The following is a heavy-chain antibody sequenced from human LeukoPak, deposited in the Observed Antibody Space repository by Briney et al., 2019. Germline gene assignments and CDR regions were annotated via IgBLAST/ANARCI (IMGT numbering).Heavy chain of an antibody. CDR2: IIPIFGTA. CDR3: ARDGSSGWSFLYYFDY. Sequence: ASGKVSCKASGGTFSSYAISWVRQAPGQGLEWMGGIIPIFGTANYAQKFQGRVTITADESTSTAYMELSSLRSEHTAVYYCARDGSSGWSFLYYFDYWGQGTLVTVSS. V-gene: IGHV1-69*13. D-gene: IGHD6-19*01. CDR1: GGTFSSYA. J-gene: IGHJ4*02.